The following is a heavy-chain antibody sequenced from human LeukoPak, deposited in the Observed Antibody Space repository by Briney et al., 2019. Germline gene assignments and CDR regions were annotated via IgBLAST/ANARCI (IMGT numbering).Heavy chain of an antibody. Sequence: GGSLRLSRAPSGVTVSSNFMSGVRPAPGRGVEWGSVLYSGGSQYHPDPVKGRFTISRHNSNNTLYLQMNSLRAENTAVYYCAGPAVRGWSLDYWGQGTLVTVSS. V-gene: IGHV3-53*01. J-gene: IGHJ4*02. CDR2: LYSGGSQ. CDR3: AGPAVRGWSLDY. D-gene: IGHD6-19*01. CDR1: GVTVSSNF.